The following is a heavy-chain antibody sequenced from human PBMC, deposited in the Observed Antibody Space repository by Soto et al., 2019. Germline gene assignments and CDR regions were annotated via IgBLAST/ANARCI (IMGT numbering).Heavy chain of an antibody. J-gene: IGHJ5*02. Sequence: GGSLRLSCAASGFTFRSYCMQWVRQAPGKGLVWVSWINSDGSSTSYADSVKGRFTVSRDNAKNSLYLQMNSLRAEDTAVYYCARVVGAPNWFDPWGQGTLVTVS. CDR2: INSDGSST. CDR1: GFTFRSYC. D-gene: IGHD1-26*01. V-gene: IGHV3-74*01. CDR3: ARVVGAPNWFDP.